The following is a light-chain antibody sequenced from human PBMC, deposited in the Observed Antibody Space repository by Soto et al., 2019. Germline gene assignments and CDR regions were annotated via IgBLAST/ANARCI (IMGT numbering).Light chain of an antibody. CDR3: SSYTISNTLPFV. CDR2: EVS. Sequence: QSALTQPASVSGSPGQSITISCTGTSSDVGTYNYVSWYQHHPGKAPKLIIYEVSNRPSGVSNRFSGSKSGSTASLTISGLQAEDEADYYCSSYTISNTLPFVFGTGTKLTVL. V-gene: IGLV2-14*01. J-gene: IGLJ1*01. CDR1: SSDVGTYNY.